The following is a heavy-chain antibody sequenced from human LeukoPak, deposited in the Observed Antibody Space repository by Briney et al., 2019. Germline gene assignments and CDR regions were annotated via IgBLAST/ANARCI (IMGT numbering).Heavy chain of an antibody. CDR3: AKASRRRSSWNWFDP. Sequence: GGSLRLSCAASGFTFSDYAMSWVRQAPGKGLEWVSAISGSGGSTFYADSVKGRLTISRDNSKNTLYLQMNSLRAEDTAVYYCAKASRRRSSWNWFDPWGQGTLVTVSS. CDR2: ISGSGGST. V-gene: IGHV3-23*01. CDR1: GFTFSDYA. D-gene: IGHD6-13*01. J-gene: IGHJ5*02.